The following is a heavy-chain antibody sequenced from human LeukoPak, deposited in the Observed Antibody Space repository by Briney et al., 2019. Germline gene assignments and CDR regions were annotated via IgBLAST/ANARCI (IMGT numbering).Heavy chain of an antibody. J-gene: IGHJ4*02. V-gene: IGHV4-34*01. CDR3: ARGDYGSGWFVEF. D-gene: IGHD6-19*01. CDR2: IYHTGST. Sequence: SETLSLTCAVYGGSFSGYYWTWIRQSPGKGLEWIGEIYHTGSTNFNPSLKGRVTISMDASKNQFSLNLRSVTAADTAVYYCARGDYGSGWFVEFWGQGTLVTVSS. CDR1: GGSFSGYY.